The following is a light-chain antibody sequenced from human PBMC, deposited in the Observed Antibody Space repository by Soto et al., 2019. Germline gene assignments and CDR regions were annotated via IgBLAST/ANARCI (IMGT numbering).Light chain of an antibody. V-gene: IGKV3-20*01. J-gene: IGKJ4*01. Sequence: IVLTQAPGTLSWSPGAIATLSCRASQSVSSSYLAWYQQKPGQAPRLLIYGASSRATGIPDRFSGSGSGTGFTLTISRLEPEDFAVYYCQQYGSSPLTFGGGTKVDIK. CDR3: QQYGSSPLT. CDR1: QSVSSSY. CDR2: GAS.